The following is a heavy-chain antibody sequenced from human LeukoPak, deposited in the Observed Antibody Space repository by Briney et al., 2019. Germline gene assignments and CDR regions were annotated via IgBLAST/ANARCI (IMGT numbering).Heavy chain of an antibody. Sequence: GGSLRLSCAASGFTVSSNYMSWVRQAPGKGLEWVSVIYSGGSTYYADSVKGRFTISRDNSKNTLYLQMNSLRAEDTAVYYCARDWGGDGYNRFDYWGQGTLVTVSS. CDR1: GFTVSSNY. D-gene: IGHD5-24*01. CDR3: ARDWGGDGYNRFDY. J-gene: IGHJ4*02. V-gene: IGHV3-66*01. CDR2: IYSGGST.